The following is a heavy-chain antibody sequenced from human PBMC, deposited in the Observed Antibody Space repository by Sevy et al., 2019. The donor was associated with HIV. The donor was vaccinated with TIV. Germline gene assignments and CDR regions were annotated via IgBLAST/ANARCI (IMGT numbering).Heavy chain of an antibody. J-gene: IGHJ4*02. D-gene: IGHD6-19*01. CDR1: GYTFTSYG. Sequence: ASVKVSCKASGYTFTSYGISWVRQAPGQGLEGMGWISAYNGNTNYAQKLQGRVTMTTDTSTSTAYMELRSLRSDDTAVYYCARDRGNIAVAGPIDYWGQGTLVTVSS. CDR2: ISAYNGNT. CDR3: ARDRGNIAVAGPIDY. V-gene: IGHV1-18*01.